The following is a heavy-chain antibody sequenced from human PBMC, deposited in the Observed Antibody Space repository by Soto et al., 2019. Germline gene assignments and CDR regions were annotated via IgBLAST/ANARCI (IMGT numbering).Heavy chain of an antibody. CDR2: IYYSGST. CDR3: ASGGRYKSVWYFDY. Sequence: PSETLSLTCTVSGGSISSGDYYWSWIRQPPGKGLEWIGYIYYSGSTYYNPSLKSRVTISVDTSKNQFSLKLSSVTAADTAVYYCASGGRYKSVWYFDYWGQGTMVAVSS. D-gene: IGHD2-2*02. V-gene: IGHV4-30-4*01. J-gene: IGHJ4*02. CDR1: GGSISSGDYY.